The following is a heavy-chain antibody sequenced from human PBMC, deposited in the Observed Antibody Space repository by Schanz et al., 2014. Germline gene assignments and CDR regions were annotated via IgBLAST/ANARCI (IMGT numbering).Heavy chain of an antibody. D-gene: IGHD3-10*01. V-gene: IGHV3-74*02. CDR3: ARPALWFGDNCFDP. Sequence: EVQLLESGGGLVQPGGSLRLSCLASGFSFSSYAMGWVRQARGKGLEWVSRIKSDGSSTSYADSVKGRFTISRDNAKNTLYLQMNSLRAEDTAVYYCARPALWFGDNCFDPWGQGTLVTVSS. J-gene: IGHJ5*02. CDR2: IKSDGSST. CDR1: GFSFSSYA.